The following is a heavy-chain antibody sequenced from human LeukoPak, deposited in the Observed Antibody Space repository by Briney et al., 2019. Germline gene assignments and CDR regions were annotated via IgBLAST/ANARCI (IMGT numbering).Heavy chain of an antibody. J-gene: IGHJ4*02. CDR2: IAVGSGNT. D-gene: IGHD6-6*01. CDR3: AADPQARIAARVFKL. Sequence: ASVKVSCKASGFTFTSSAVQWVRQARGQRLEWIGWIAVGSGNTNYAQKFQERVTITRDMSTSTAYMELSSLRSEDTAVYYCAADPQARIAARVFKLWGQGTLVTVSS. CDR1: GFTFTSSA. V-gene: IGHV1-58*01.